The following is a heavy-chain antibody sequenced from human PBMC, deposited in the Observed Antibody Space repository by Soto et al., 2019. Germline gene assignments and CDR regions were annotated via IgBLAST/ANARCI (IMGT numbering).Heavy chain of an antibody. D-gene: IGHD1-26*01. V-gene: IGHV1-69*12. CDR1: GGTFSTYV. CDR3: ARGRIAGAATDFYYYGMDV. Sequence: QVQLVQSGAEVKKPGSSVKVSCKASGGTFSTYVISWVRQAPGQGLEWMGGIIPVFATTNYAQKFQGRVTITADESTRTGYMELNMLRSEDTAVYYCARGRIAGAATDFYYYGMDVWGQGTSVTVSS. J-gene: IGHJ6*02. CDR2: IIPVFATT.